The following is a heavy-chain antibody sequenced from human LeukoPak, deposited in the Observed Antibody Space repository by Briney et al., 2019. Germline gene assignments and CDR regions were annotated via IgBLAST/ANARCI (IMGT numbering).Heavy chain of an antibody. D-gene: IGHD6-13*01. Sequence: SETLSLTCTVSGGSISSYYWSWIRQPPGKGLEWIGYIYYSGSTNYNPSLKSRVTISVDTSKNQSSLKLSSVTAADTAVYYCARHDEQQLVLFSAFDIWGQGTMVTVSS. CDR3: ARHDEQQLVLFSAFDI. V-gene: IGHV4-59*08. CDR1: GGSISSYY. CDR2: IYYSGST. J-gene: IGHJ3*02.